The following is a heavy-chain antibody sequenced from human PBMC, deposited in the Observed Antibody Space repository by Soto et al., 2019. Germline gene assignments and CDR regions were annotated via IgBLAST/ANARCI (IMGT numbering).Heavy chain of an antibody. J-gene: IGHJ2*01. CDR2: ISFGVTT. CDR1: GGSISSSDYY. CDR3: ATSSVSRLLNHWYFDL. V-gene: IGHV4-39*01. Sequence: SETLSLTCFASGGSISSSDYYWGWVRQPPGKGLEWIGSISFGVTTYYSPSLRSRLTISIDTSNNQFSLKLSSVTAADTAVYYCATSSVSRLLNHWYFDLWGRGTLVTVSS.